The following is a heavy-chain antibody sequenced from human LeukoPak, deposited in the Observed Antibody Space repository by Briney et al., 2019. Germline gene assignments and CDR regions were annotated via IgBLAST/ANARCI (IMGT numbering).Heavy chain of an antibody. CDR2: IYYSGST. V-gene: IGHV4-31*03. CDR1: GGSISSGGYY. CDR3: ARREALGYCSSTSCYDVGAFDI. D-gene: IGHD2-2*01. J-gene: IGHJ3*02. Sequence: SQTLSLTCTVSGGSISSGGYYWSWIRQHPGKGLEWIGYIYYSGSTYYNPSLKSRVTISVDTSKNQFSLKLSSVTAADTAVYYCARREALGYCSSTSCYDVGAFDIWGQGTMVTVSS.